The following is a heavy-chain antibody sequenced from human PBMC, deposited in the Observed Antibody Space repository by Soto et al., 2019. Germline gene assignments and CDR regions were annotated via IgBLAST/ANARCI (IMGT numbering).Heavy chain of an antibody. V-gene: IGHV5-51*01. J-gene: IGHJ6*02. CDR3: ARHGMVRDPRRLPMSMDV. CDR2: MYPGDYDT. Sequence: HGESLKISCKGSGYSFTSYWIGWVRQMPGKGLEWMGIMYPGDYDTRYSPSFQGQVTIPADKSISTAYLQWSSLKAPDTAMYYCARHGMVRDPRRLPMSMDVWGQGTTVTVSS. CDR1: GYSFTSYW. D-gene: IGHD3-10*01.